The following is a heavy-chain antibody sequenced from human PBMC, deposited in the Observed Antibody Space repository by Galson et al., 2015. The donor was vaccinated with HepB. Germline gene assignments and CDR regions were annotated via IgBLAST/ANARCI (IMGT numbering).Heavy chain of an antibody. V-gene: IGHV3-23*01. CDR1: GFTFINYA. CDR3: AKEADVWSGTNSYMDV. J-gene: IGHJ6*03. Sequence: SLRLSCAASGFTFINYAMSWVRQAPGKGLEWVSSISGNGIKTYRADSVKGRFTISRDNSKNTLDLQLNSLRVEDTAIYYCAKEADVWSGTNSYMDVWGKGIAVTVSS. CDR2: ISGNGIKT. D-gene: IGHD3-3*01.